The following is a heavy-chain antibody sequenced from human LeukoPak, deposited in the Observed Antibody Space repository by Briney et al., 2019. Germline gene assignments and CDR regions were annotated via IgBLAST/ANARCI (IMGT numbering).Heavy chain of an antibody. Sequence: SETLSLTCTVSGGSISSSSYYWGWIRQPPGKGLEWIGSIYYSGSTYYNPSLKSRVTISVDTSKNQFSLKLSSVTAADTAVYYCATFHSDSSWSPGIYYYGMDVWGQGTTVTVSS. D-gene: IGHD6-13*01. CDR3: ATFHSDSSWSPGIYYYGMDV. CDR1: GGSISSSSYY. V-gene: IGHV4-39*01. CDR2: IYYSGST. J-gene: IGHJ6*02.